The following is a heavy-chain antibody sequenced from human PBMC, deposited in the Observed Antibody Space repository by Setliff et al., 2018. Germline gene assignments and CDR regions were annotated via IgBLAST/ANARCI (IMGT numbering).Heavy chain of an antibody. CDR1: GFTFSSYA. CDR2: ISYDGSNK. D-gene: IGHD3-10*01. CDR3: ARDPGGSGSYSASIGDHGLCY. J-gene: IGHJ4*02. Sequence: GGSLRLSCAASGFTFSSYAMHWVRQAPGKGLEWVAVISYDGSNKYYADSVRGRFTISRDNTKNSLYLQMKSLRAEDTALYYCARDPGGSGSYSASIGDHGLCYWGQGTLVTVSS. V-gene: IGHV3-30-3*01.